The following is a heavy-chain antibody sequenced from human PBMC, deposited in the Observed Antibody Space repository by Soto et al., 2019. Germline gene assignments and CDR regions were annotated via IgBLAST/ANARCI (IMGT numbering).Heavy chain of an antibody. D-gene: IGHD3-22*01. V-gene: IGHV3-64D*08. CDR1: GFTFSSYA. Sequence: GGSLRLSCAASGFTFSSYAMHWVRQAPGKGLEYVSAISSNGGSTYYADSVKGRFTISRDNSKNTLYLQMSSLRAEDTAVYYCVTNYYDSSGYYVVWFDPWGRGTLVTVSS. J-gene: IGHJ5*02. CDR3: VTNYYDSSGYYVVWFDP. CDR2: ISSNGGST.